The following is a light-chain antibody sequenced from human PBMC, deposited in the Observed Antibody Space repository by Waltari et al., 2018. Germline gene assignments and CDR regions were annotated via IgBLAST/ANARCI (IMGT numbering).Light chain of an antibody. V-gene: IGLV2-14*03. Sequence: QSDLSQPASMSGSPGQSITIPCPGTSSDVGGYTYVSWYQEYPGKAPKLIIYDVKNRPSGVSNRFSGSKSGNTASLTISGLQAEDEADYYCSSYTSTSTVLFGGGTKVTVL. CDR3: SSYTSTSTVL. CDR2: DVK. J-gene: IGLJ2*01. CDR1: SSDVGGYTY.